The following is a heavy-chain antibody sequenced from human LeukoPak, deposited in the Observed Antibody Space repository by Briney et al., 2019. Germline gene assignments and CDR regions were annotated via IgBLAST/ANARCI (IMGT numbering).Heavy chain of an antibody. CDR1: GYTFTSYY. CDR2: INPSGGST. Sequence: GSVKVSCKASGYTFTSYYMHWVRQAPGQGLEWMGIINPSGGSTSYAQKFQGRVTMTEDTSTDTAYMELSSLRSEDTAVYYCARVGGYDRFWAYYFDYWGQGTLVTVSS. J-gene: IGHJ4*02. V-gene: IGHV1-46*01. CDR3: ARVGGYDRFWAYYFDY. D-gene: IGHD5-12*01.